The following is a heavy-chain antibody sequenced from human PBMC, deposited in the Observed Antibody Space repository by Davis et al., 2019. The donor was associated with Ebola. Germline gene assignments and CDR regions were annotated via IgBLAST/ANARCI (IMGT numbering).Heavy chain of an antibody. V-gene: IGHV4-59*12. CDR2: IYYSGGT. CDR3: ARDTRWGIVVVPAAPDAFDI. Sequence: SETLSLTCTVSGGSISSYYWSWIRQPPGKGLEWIGYIYYSGGTNYNPSLKSRVTISVDTSKNQFSLKLSSVTAADTAVYYCARDTRWGIVVVPAAPDAFDIWGQGTMVTVSS. J-gene: IGHJ3*02. D-gene: IGHD2-2*01. CDR1: GGSISSYY.